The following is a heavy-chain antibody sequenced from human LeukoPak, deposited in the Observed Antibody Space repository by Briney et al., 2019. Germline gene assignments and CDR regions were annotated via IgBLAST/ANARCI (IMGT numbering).Heavy chain of an antibody. J-gene: IGHJ4*02. D-gene: IGHD5-24*01. CDR3: AKDSPSRTATTEVPVDY. CDR1: GFTFSDYT. CDR2: ISSSSSYI. Sequence: GGSLTLSCAASGFTFSDYTMNWVRQAPGKGLEWVSSISSSSSYIYFANSVRGRFTIYRDNAKNSLYLQMNSLRAEDTAVYYCAKDSPSRTATTEVPVDYWGQGTLVTVSS. V-gene: IGHV3-21*01.